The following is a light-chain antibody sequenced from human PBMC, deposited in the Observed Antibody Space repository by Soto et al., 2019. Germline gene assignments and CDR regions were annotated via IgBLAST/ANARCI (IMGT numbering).Light chain of an antibody. J-gene: IGLJ1*01. CDR1: SSDVGIYNY. Sequence: SALTQPASVSGSPGPSIALSCTGSSSDVGIYNYVSWYQQHPGKVPKLIIYEVSNRPSGVSNRFSGSKSGNTASLAISGLQAEDEADYYCSSYTTSSTRVFGTGTKLTVL. CDR2: EVS. CDR3: SSYTTSSTRV. V-gene: IGLV2-14*01.